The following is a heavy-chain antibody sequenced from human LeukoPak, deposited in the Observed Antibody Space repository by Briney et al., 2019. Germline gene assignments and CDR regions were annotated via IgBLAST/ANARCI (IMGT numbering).Heavy chain of an antibody. CDR2: IISGSGVST. CDR3: AKLTAIFGVEDY. Sequence: GGSLRLSCAASGFTFSSYAMSWVRQAPGKGLEWVSAIISGSGVSTYYADSVKGRFTISRDNSKNTLYLQMNSLRAEDTAVYYCAKLTAIFGVEDYWGQGTLVTVSS. V-gene: IGHV3-23*01. CDR1: GFTFSSYA. D-gene: IGHD3-3*01. J-gene: IGHJ4*02.